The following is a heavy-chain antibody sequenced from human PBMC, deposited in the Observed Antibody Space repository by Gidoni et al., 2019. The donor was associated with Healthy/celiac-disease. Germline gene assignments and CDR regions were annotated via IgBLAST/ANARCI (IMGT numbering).Heavy chain of an antibody. CDR1: GGSFSGYY. Sequence: QVQLQQWGAGLLKPSETLSLTCAVYGGSFSGYYWSWIRQPPGKGLEWIGEINHSGSTNYNPSLKSRVTISVDTSKNQFSLKLSSVTAADTAVYYCARGLRGLLAEYFQHWGQGTLVTVSS. V-gene: IGHV4-34*01. CDR2: INHSGST. J-gene: IGHJ1*01. CDR3: ARGLRGLLAEYFQH.